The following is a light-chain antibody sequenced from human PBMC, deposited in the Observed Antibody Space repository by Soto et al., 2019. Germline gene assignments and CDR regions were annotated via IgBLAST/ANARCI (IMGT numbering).Light chain of an antibody. V-gene: IGLV2-14*03. CDR3: SSYAINRDVL. CDR1: SSDVGGYNY. CDR2: DVS. J-gene: IGLJ3*02. Sequence: QSVLTQPASVSGSPGQSITISCTGTSSDVGGYNYVSWYQQHPGKAPQLMIYDVSNRPSGVSNRFSGSKSGNTASLTISGLQAEDEADYYCSSYAINRDVLFGGETKLTVL.